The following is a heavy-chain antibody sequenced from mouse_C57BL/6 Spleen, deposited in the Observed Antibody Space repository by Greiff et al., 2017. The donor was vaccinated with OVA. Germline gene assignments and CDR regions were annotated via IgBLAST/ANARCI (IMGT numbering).Heavy chain of an antibody. V-gene: IGHV1-72*01. J-gene: IGHJ4*01. CDR1: GYTFTSYW. Sequence: VQLQQPGAELVKPGASVKLSCKASGYTFTSYWMHWVKQRPGRGLEWIGRIDPNSGGTKYNEKVKSKATLTVDKPSSTAYMQLSSLTSEDSAVYYCARTYGSSYGGAMDYWGQGTSVTVSS. CDR3: ARTYGSSYGGAMDY. CDR2: IDPNSGGT. D-gene: IGHD1-1*01.